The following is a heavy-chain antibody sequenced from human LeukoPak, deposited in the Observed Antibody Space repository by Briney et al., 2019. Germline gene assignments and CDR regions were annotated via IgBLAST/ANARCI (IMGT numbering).Heavy chain of an antibody. Sequence: GGSLRLSCAASGLTFSTYAMSWVRQAPGKGLEWVSAISGSGGSTYYPDSVKGRFIISRDNSKTTLFLQMNSLRAEDTAVYYCVKDRYSTSPSYFDYWGQGTLVAVSS. J-gene: IGHJ4*02. CDR1: GLTFSTYA. CDR2: ISGSGGST. D-gene: IGHD1-26*01. V-gene: IGHV3-23*01. CDR3: VKDRYSTSPSYFDY.